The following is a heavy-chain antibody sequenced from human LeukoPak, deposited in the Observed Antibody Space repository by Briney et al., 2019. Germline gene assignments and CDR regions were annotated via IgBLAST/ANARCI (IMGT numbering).Heavy chain of an antibody. V-gene: IGHV4-39*01. CDR1: GGSISNSNYY. J-gene: IGHJ3*01. Sequence: PSETLSLTCAVSGGSISNSNYYWAWIRQPPGKVLEWIGSIYYSGSTYYNPSLKSRVTISVDTSKNQFSLKLSSVTAADTAVYYCARLLRPYSYDSSGYFTTSFDFWGQGTMVTVSS. D-gene: IGHD3-22*01. CDR3: ARLLRPYSYDSSGYFTTSFDF. CDR2: IYYSGST.